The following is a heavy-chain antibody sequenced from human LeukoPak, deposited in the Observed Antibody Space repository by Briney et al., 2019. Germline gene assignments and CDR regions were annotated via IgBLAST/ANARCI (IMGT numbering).Heavy chain of an antibody. D-gene: IGHD5-12*01. CDR1: GGSFSGYY. Sequence: SETLSLTCAVYGGSFSGYYWSWIRQPPGKGLEWIGEINHSGSTNYSPSLKSRVTISVDTSKNQFSLKLSSVTAADTAVYYCARGGVALTFDYWGQGTLVTVSS. CDR3: ARGGVALTFDY. J-gene: IGHJ4*02. CDR2: INHSGST. V-gene: IGHV4-34*01.